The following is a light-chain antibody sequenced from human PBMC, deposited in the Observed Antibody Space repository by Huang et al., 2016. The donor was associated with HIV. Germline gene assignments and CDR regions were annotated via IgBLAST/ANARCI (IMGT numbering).Light chain of an antibody. Sequence: DIRMTQSPSSLSASVGDRVTISCRASQNIGNSLKWYQQKPGKAPKLLIYGTSNLQSGVPLRFSGSGSGTDFTLTITSLQPDDFATYCCQQSASTPRITFGPGTTVDI. J-gene: IGKJ3*01. CDR3: QQSASTPRIT. V-gene: IGKV1-39*01. CDR2: GTS. CDR1: QNIGNS.